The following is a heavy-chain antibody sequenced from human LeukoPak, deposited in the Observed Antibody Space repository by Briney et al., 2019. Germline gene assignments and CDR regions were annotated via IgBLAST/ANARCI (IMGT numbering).Heavy chain of an antibody. D-gene: IGHD1-26*01. Sequence: GASVKVSCKASGGTFSSYAISWVRQAPGQGLEWMGGIIPIFGTANYAQKFQGRVTITADESTSTAYMELSSLRPEDTAVYYCARKWNSGSFDYWGQGTLVTVSS. CDR1: GGTFSSYA. J-gene: IGHJ4*02. CDR3: ARKWNSGSFDY. CDR2: IIPIFGTA. V-gene: IGHV1-69*13.